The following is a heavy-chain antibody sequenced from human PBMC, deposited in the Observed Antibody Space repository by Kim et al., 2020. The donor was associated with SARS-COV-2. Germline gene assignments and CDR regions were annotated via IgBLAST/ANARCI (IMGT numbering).Heavy chain of an antibody. Sequence: SQKFQGRVTSTRDTSASTAYMELSSLKSEDTAVYYCARDHPRSGHYYGMDVWGQGTTVTVSS. CDR3: ARDHPRSGHYYGMDV. D-gene: IGHD6-25*01. J-gene: IGHJ6*02. V-gene: IGHV1-3*01.